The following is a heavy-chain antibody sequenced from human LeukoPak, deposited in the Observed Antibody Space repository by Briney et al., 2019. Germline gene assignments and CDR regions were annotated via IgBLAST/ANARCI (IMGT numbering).Heavy chain of an antibody. J-gene: IGHJ4*02. CDR1: GGSISSSIYY. V-gene: IGHV4-39*01. CDR3: ARRRGIAVAVYYFDY. CDR2: IYYSGST. Sequence: PSETLSLTCTVSGGSISSSIYYWGWIRQPPGKGLEWIGSIYYSGSTYYNPSLKSRVTISVDTSKNQFSLKLSPVTAADTAVYYCARRRGIAVAVYYFDYWGQGTLVTVSS. D-gene: IGHD6-19*01.